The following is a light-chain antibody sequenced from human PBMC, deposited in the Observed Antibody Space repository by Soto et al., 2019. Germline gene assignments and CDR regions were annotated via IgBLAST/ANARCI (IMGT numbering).Light chain of an antibody. Sequence: DIVMTQSPDSLAVSLGERATINCTSSQSVLYSSNNKNYLAWYQQKPGQPPKLLIYWASTRDSGVPDRFSGSGSGTDFNLTIRSRQAADLAVYYCQQYYSIPWTFGQGTKVEIK. J-gene: IGKJ1*01. V-gene: IGKV4-1*01. CDR2: WAS. CDR3: QQYYSIPWT. CDR1: QSVLYSSNNKNY.